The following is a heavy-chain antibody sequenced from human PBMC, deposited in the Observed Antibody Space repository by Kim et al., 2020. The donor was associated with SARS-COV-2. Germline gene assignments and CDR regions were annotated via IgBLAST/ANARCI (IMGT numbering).Heavy chain of an antibody. J-gene: IGHJ4*02. D-gene: IGHD3-10*02. CDR3: ARGSVRGVIYWPEEH. Sequence: PSLKSRVTISVDTSKNQFSLKLSSVTAADTAVYYCARGSVRGVIYWPEEHWGQGTLVTVSS. V-gene: IGHV4-31*02.